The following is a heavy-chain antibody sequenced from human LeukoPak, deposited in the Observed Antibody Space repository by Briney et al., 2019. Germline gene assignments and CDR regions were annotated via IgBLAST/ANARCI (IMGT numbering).Heavy chain of an antibody. CDR1: GGSISSSSYY. D-gene: IGHD1-14*01. Sequence: KPSETLSLTCTVSGGSISSSSYYWGWIRQPPGKGLEWIGSIYYSGSTNYNPSLKSRVTISVDTSKNQFSLKLSSVTAADTAVYYCARQNPNLISGLWDVDYYYGMDVWGQGTTVTVSS. J-gene: IGHJ6*02. CDR3: ARQNPNLISGLWDVDYYYGMDV. CDR2: IYYSGST. V-gene: IGHV4-39*01.